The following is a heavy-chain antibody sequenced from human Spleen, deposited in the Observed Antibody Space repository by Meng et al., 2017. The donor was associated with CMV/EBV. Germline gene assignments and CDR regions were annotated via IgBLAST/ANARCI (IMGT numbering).Heavy chain of an antibody. V-gene: IGHV4-34*01. J-gene: IGHJ3*02. CDR3: ARGLSPLRKLLHGRAFDI. CDR1: GGSFSGYY. D-gene: IGHD1-1*01. CDR2: INHSGST. Sequence: GSLRLSCAVYGGSFSGYYWSWIRQPPGKGLEWIGEINHSGSTNYNPSLKSRVTISVDTSKNQFSLKLSSVTAADTAVYYCARGLSPLRKLLHGRAFDIWGQGTMVTVSS.